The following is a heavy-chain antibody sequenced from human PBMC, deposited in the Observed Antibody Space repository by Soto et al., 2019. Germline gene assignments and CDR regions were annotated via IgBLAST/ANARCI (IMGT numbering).Heavy chain of an antibody. V-gene: IGHV3-30*03. CDR1: GFTFSSYG. Sequence: GGSLRLSCAASGFTFSSYGMHWVRQAPGKGLEWVAVISYDGSNKYYADSVKGRFTISRDNSKNTLYLQMNSLRAEDTAVYYCAQIAAAGDDAFDIWGQGTMVTVSS. CDR2: ISYDGSNK. D-gene: IGHD6-13*01. CDR3: AQIAAAGDDAFDI. J-gene: IGHJ3*02.